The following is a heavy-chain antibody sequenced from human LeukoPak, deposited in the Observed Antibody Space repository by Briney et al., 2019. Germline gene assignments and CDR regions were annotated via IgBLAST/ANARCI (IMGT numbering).Heavy chain of an antibody. D-gene: IGHD4-17*01. Sequence: GGSLRLSCVASGFTFSGYWMNWVRQVPGKGLEWVANIKEDGSEIYYVGSVKGRFTISRDNAKNSLYLQMNSLRAEDTAVYYCAREMGTVTTPDYWGQGTLVTVSS. CDR3: AREMGTVTTPDY. V-gene: IGHV3-7*05. J-gene: IGHJ4*02. CDR2: IKEDGSEI. CDR1: GFTFSGYW.